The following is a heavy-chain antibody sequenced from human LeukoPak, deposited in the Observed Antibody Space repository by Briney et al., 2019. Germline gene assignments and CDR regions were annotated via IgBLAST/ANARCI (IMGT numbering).Heavy chain of an antibody. CDR1: GYTFTGYY. V-gene: IGHV1-2*02. CDR3: ARGSSASSWYSRHYGMDV. Sequence: VASVKVSCKASGYTFTGYYMHWVRQAPGQGLEWMGWINPNSGGTNYAQKFQGRVTMTRDTSISTAYMELSRLRSDDTTVYYCARGSSASSWYSRHYGMDVWGQGTTVTVSS. J-gene: IGHJ6*02. D-gene: IGHD6-13*01. CDR2: INPNSGGT.